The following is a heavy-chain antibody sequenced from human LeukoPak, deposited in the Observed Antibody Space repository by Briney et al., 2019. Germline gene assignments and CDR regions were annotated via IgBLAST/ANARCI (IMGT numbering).Heavy chain of an antibody. Sequence: PGRSLRLSCAASGFSFSTYGLHWVRQAPGKGLEWVAVISYDGSNQYYGDSVRGRFTISRDNSKNTLYLQMNSLRAEDTAVYYCARWFCDSTNCYYDYWGQGTLVTVSS. J-gene: IGHJ4*02. CDR3: ARWFCDSTNCYYDY. CDR2: ISYDGSNQ. CDR1: GFSFSTYG. V-gene: IGHV3-30*03. D-gene: IGHD2-2*01.